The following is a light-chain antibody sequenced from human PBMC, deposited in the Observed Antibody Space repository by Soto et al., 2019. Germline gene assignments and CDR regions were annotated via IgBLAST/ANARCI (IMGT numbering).Light chain of an antibody. CDR2: EVT. CDR1: SSDVGKYDR. J-gene: IGLJ1*01. V-gene: IGLV2-18*02. CDR3: SSYTSASRYV. Sequence: LTQPPSVSGSPGQSVTISCTGTSSDVGKYDRVSWYQQPPGTAPRLIMYEVTNRPSGVPARFSGSKSGNTASLTISGLQAEDEADYFCSSYTSASRYVFGAGTKVTVL.